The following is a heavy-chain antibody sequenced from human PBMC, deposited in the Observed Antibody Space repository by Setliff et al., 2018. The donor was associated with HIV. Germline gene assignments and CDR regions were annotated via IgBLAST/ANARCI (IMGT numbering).Heavy chain of an antibody. V-gene: IGHV4-34*12. Sequence: SETLSLTCTVSGGSISSYYWSWIRQPPGKGLEWIGEIIHSGSTNYNPSLKSRVTISVDTSKNQFSLKLSSVTAADTAVYYCARRSGFFLDYWGQGTLVTVSS. D-gene: IGHD3-3*01. CDR2: IIHSGST. CDR3: ARRSGFFLDY. CDR1: GGSISSYY. J-gene: IGHJ4*02.